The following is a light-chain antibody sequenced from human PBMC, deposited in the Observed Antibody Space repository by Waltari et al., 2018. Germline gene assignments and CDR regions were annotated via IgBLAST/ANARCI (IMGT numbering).Light chain of an antibody. CDR3: HSRKGSDNQVV. V-gene: IGLV3-19*01. CDR2: GKE. J-gene: IGLJ3*02. CDR1: SPGTFN. Sequence: SVMTQVLVVSVPSEQAVKVTGQGDSPGTFNARWYQVKPGQAPVLGLFGKEQRPSGIPDRISGYSSGTTSSLTVTGAQAEDEADYYCHSRKGSDNQVVFGGGTKLTVL.